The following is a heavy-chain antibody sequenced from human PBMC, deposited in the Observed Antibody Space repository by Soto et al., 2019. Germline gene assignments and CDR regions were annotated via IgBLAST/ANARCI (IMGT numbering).Heavy chain of an antibody. J-gene: IGHJ4*02. CDR1: GGSITRNNHY. CDR3: ARLGSSGWYQGSYFDY. D-gene: IGHD6-19*01. CDR2: ILYSGST. V-gene: IGHV4-39*01. Sequence: SETLSLTCIVSGGSITRNNHYWGWIRQSPGKGLEWVGSILYSGSTNYNPSLKSRVTLSVETSKNQFSLKMSSVTAADTALYYCARLGSSGWYQGSYFDYWGQGTLVTVPS.